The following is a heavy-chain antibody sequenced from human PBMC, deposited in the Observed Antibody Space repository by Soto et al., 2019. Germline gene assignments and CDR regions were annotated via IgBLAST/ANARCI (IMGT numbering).Heavy chain of an antibody. D-gene: IGHD6-19*01. CDR1: GYTFTSYS. CDR3: ARDWDNSGWGGGRGMDV. CDR2: INAFNGNT. Sequence: QVQLVQSGAEVKTPGASVKVSCKASGYTFTSYSISWMRQAPGQGLEWMGWINAFNGNTNYAPKFQGRGTMTTDTSTSIVYMALRSLRSDDTAVYYCARDWDNSGWGGGRGMDVWGQGTTVIVSS. J-gene: IGHJ6*02. V-gene: IGHV1-18*01.